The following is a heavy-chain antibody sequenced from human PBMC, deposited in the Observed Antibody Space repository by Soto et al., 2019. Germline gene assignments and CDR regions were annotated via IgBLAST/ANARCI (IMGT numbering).Heavy chain of an antibody. CDR2: INPSGGST. V-gene: IGHV1-46*01. CDR1: GYTFTSYY. Sequence: QVQLVQSGAEVKKPGASVKVSCKASGYTFTSYYMHWVRQAPGQGLEWMGIINPSGGSTSYAQKFQGGVTMTRDTSTSTVYMELSSLRSEDTAVYYCARVWDYDSSGYSGDDYWGQGTLVTVSS. J-gene: IGHJ4*02. D-gene: IGHD3-22*01. CDR3: ARVWDYDSSGYSGDDY.